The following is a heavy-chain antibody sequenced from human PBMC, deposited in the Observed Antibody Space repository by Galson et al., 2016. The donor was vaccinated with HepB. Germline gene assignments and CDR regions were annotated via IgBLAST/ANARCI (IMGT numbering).Heavy chain of an antibody. V-gene: IGHV3-48*01. CDR3: ARVPGYS. CDR1: GFSYSDYS. Sequence: SLRLSCAGSGFSYSDYSINWVRQAPGKGLEWISYLSSTSTLIYYADSVKGRFTVSRDNSKNTLYLQMNSLRAEDTALYYCARVPGYSWGQGTLVTVSS. D-gene: IGHD6-13*01. CDR2: LSSTSTLI. J-gene: IGHJ1*01.